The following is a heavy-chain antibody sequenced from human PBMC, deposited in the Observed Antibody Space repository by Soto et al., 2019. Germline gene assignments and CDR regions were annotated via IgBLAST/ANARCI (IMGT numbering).Heavy chain of an antibody. V-gene: IGHV4-31*03. J-gene: IGHJ5*02. Sequence: SETLSLTCTVSGGSISSGANYWSWVRQGPGKGLEWIGNIYYSGSAYYNPSLKSRLTMSVDTSKNSFSLKLTSVTAADTAVYYCAKYIVVVPADDNWFDPWGQGTLVTVS. CDR1: GGSISSGANY. D-gene: IGHD2-2*01. CDR3: AKYIVVVPADDNWFDP. CDR2: IYYSGSA.